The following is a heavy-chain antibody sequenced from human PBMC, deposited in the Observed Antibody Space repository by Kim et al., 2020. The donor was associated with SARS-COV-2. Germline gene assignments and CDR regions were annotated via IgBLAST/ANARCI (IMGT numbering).Heavy chain of an antibody. CDR3: ARHFRGTFIRFLGLFQLDY. CDR1: GASISSSGYY. J-gene: IGHJ4*02. Sequence: SETLSLTCTVSGASISSSGYYWGWIRQPPGKGLEWIGSVYYTGSNYYNPSLKSRVTISVDTSKNQFSLKLSSVTAADTAVYYCARHFRGTFIRFLGLFQLDYWGQGTLVTVSS. V-gene: IGHV4-39*01. D-gene: IGHD2-21*01. CDR2: VYYTGSN.